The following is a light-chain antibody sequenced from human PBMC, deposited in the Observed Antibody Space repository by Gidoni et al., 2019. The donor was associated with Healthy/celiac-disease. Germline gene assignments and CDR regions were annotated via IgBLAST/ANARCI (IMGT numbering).Light chain of an antibody. Sequence: DVQLCRSPSSLSASVGDRVSITCRASQSISCYLYWYQLKPGKAPKLLIYSVASMQSGVPSRFSGSGSGTDFSPTNSSLQPDEFATFYCQQSYITPRWTFGQGTRLEIK. CDR1: QSISCY. J-gene: IGKJ5*01. V-gene: IGKV1-39*01. CDR2: SVA. CDR3: QQSYITPRWT.